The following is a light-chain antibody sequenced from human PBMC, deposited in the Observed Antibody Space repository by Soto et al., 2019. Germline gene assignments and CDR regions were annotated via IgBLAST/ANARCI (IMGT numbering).Light chain of an antibody. CDR3: QQRSNWPPIT. J-gene: IGKJ5*01. Sequence: IVLTQTQTTLSLSPGDGAALSCMASQNNDYYIHWYQQKPGQATRLLIYDASNRATGIPARFRGSGSGTDFTLTISSLGPEDFAVYYCQQRSNWPPITFGQGTRLEIK. V-gene: IGKV3-11*01. CDR1: QNNDYY. CDR2: DAS.